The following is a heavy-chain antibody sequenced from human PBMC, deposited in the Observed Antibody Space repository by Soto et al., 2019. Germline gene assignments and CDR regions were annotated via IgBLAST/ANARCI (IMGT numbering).Heavy chain of an antibody. V-gene: IGHV3-74*01. Sequence: EVPLVESGGGLVQPGGSLRLSCAASGFSFSSYWMHWVRQDPGKGLVWVSRINSDATSTSNADSVKGRFTISRDNAKNTLYLQMNSLRAEDTAVYYCARETEWGPDYWGQGTLVTVSS. D-gene: IGHD2-8*01. CDR2: INSDATST. CDR1: GFSFSSYW. J-gene: IGHJ4*02. CDR3: ARETEWGPDY.